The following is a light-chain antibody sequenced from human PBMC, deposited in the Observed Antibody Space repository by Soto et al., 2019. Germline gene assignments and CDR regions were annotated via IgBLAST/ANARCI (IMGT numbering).Light chain of an antibody. CDR2: DAS. J-gene: IGKJ5*01. CDR3: QQRSNWLIT. CDR1: QSVSSY. Sequence: EFVLTQSPATLSLSPGERATLSCRASQSVSSYLAWYQQKPGRAPRLLIYDASNRATGIPARFSGSGSGTDFTLTISSLEPEDFAVYYCQQRSNWLITFGQGTRLEIK. V-gene: IGKV3-11*01.